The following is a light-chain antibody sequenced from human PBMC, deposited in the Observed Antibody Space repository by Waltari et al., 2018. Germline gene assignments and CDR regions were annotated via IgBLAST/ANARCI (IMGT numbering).Light chain of an antibody. V-gene: IGLV2-14*01. CDR1: SRDVGVQHP. J-gene: IGLJ1*01. Sequence: QSALTQPASVSGSPGQSIAISCPGTSRDVGVQHPAPWYPPHPGKAPKLMIYEVRNRPSGVSNRFSGSKSGNTASLTISGLQAEDEADYYCCSYTSNSFSYVFGTGTKVTVL. CDR3: CSYTSNSFSYV. CDR2: EVR.